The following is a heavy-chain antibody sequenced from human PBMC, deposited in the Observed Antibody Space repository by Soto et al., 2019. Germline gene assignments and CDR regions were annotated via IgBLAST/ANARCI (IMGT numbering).Heavy chain of an antibody. Sequence: GGSLRLSCAASGFTFSSYGMHWVRQAPGKGLEWVAVIWYDGSNKYYADSVRGRFTISRDNSKNTLYLQMNSLRAEDPPVYYCASTYYGFWSGYRYGMGVWGRGTTVT. CDR2: IWYDGSNK. V-gene: IGHV3-33*01. CDR3: ASTYYGFWSGYRYGMGV. CDR1: GFTFSSYG. J-gene: IGHJ6*02. D-gene: IGHD3-3*01.